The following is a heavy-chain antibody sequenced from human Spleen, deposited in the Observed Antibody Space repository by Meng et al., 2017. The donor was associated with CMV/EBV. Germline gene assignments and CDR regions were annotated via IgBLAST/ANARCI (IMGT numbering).Heavy chain of an antibody. V-gene: IGHV1-18*01. CDR2: ISGYNGRT. D-gene: IGHD5-18*01. CDR1: GYPFISYG. Sequence: ASVKVSCKTSGYPFISYGISWVRQAPGKGLEWMGWISGYNGRTNYAQSFQGRVTMTRDTSISTAYMELSRLRSDDTAVYYCARPMRTDTPSSLNWFDPWGQGTLVTVSS. J-gene: IGHJ5*02. CDR3: ARPMRTDTPSSLNWFDP.